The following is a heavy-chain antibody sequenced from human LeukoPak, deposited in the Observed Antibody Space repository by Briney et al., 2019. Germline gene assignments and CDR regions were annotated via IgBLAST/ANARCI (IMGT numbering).Heavy chain of an antibody. CDR3: AKAPSGSYVPFEF. CDR1: GFTFSSYA. V-gene: IGHV3-23*01. Sequence: GGSLRLSCAASGFTFSSYAMSWVRQAPGKGLEWVSAISGSGGNTYYADSVKGRFTISRDNSKNTLYLQMNSLRAEDTAVYYCAKAPSGSYVPFEFWGQGTLVTVSS. J-gene: IGHJ4*02. D-gene: IGHD1-26*01. CDR2: ISGSGGNT.